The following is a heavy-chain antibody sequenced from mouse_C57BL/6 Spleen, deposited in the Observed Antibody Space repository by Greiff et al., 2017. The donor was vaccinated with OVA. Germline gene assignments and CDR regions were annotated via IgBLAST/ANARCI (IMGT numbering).Heavy chain of an antibody. J-gene: IGHJ3*01. D-gene: IGHD2-2*01. V-gene: IGHV1-18*01. CDR3: AWGYPWFAY. CDR1: GYTFTDYN. Sequence: EVQLQQSGPELVKPGASVKIPCKASGYTFTDYNMDWVKQSHGKSLEWIGDINPNNGGTIYNQKFKGKATLTVDKSSSTAYMELRSLTSEDTAVYYCAWGYPWFAYWGQGTLVTVSA. CDR2: INPNNGGT.